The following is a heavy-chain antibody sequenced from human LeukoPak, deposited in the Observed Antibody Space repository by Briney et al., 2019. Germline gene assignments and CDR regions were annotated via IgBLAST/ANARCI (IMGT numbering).Heavy chain of an antibody. CDR2: IYYSGST. CDR3: ARDSYPDDAFDI. Sequence: SQTLSLTCTVSGGSISSGGYYWSWIRQHPGKGLEWIGYIYYSGSTYYNPSLYSRVTISVDTSKNQFSLKLSSVTAADTAVYYCARDSYPDDAFDIWGQGTMVTVSS. V-gene: IGHV4-31*03. J-gene: IGHJ3*02. CDR1: GGSISSGGYY. D-gene: IGHD1-26*01.